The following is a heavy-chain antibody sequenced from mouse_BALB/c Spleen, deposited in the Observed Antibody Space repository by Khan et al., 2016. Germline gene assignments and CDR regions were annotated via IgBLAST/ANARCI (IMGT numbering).Heavy chain of an antibody. CDR3: ARLLINFDY. CDR1: GYTLTSYW. V-gene: IGHV1S81*02. Sequence: QVQLQQPGAELVNPGASVNLSCKASGYTLTSYWMHWVKQRPGQGLEWIGEINPSNGRTNYKEKFKSKATLTVDKSSSTAYMQLSSPTSEVSAVYYCARLLINFDYWGQGTTLTVSS. D-gene: IGHD2-1*01. J-gene: IGHJ2*01. CDR2: INPSNGRT.